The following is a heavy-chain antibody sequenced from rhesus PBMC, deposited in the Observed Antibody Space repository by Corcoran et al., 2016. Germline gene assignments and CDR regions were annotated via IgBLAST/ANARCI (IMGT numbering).Heavy chain of an antibody. CDR3: ARWDRGFRFDV. J-gene: IGHJ5-1*01. CDR1: GTSGSVYW. CDR2: IRAKGEMI. V-gene: IGHV4-80*01. Sequence: QVQLLESGPGLVKPSETMSLTCAVSGTSGSVYWWTWIRQASGKVLGWIGEIRAKGEMINSTPPLTSRATISKDASKNQFSLKLTSVTAADTAVYHSARWDRGFRFDVWGPGVLVTVSS.